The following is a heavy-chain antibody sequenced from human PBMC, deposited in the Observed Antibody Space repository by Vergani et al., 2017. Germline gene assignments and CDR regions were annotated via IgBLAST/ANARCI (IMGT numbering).Heavy chain of an antibody. J-gene: IGHJ5*02. CDR3: ARAEILTYYDFWSGYDQNWFDP. CDR1: GYTFTSYY. V-gene: IGHV1-46*03. CDR2: INPSGGST. Sequence: QVQLVQSGAEVKKPGASVKVSCKASGYTFTSYYMHWVRQAPGQGLEWMGIINPSGGSTSYAQKFQGRVTMTRDTSTSTVYMELSSLRSEDTAVYYCARAEILTYYDFWSGYDQNWFDPWGQGTLVTVSS. D-gene: IGHD3-3*01.